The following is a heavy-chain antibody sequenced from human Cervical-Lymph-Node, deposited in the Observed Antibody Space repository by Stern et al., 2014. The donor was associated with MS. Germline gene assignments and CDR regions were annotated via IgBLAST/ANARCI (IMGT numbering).Heavy chain of an antibody. Sequence: VQLVESGPGLVKPSQSLSLTCTVSGDSIVTSSHYWSWIRQHPGKGLEWIGYIYHTGSTNYNPSLKSRVTLSIDTSKNQFYLNLSSVTGADTAVYYCARDSGYPDYWGQGTLVTVSS. CDR2: IYHTGST. J-gene: IGHJ4*02. D-gene: IGHD3-22*01. CDR3: ARDSGYPDY. CDR1: GDSIVTSSHY. V-gene: IGHV4-31*03.